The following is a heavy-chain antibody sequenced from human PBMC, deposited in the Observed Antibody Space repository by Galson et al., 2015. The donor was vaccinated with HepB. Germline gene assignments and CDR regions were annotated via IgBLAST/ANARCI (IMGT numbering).Heavy chain of an antibody. CDR1: GFTVRSNY. V-gene: IGHV3-53*01. Sequence: SLRLSCAASGFTVRSNYMSWVRQAPGKGLEWVSVIYSGGSTYYADSVKGRFTISRDNSKNTLYLQMNSLRAEDTAVYYCARDRPPYSDSRIDISGQGTTFTASS. CDR3: ARDRPPYSDSRIDI. J-gene: IGHJ6*02. D-gene: IGHD6-13*01. CDR2: IYSGGST.